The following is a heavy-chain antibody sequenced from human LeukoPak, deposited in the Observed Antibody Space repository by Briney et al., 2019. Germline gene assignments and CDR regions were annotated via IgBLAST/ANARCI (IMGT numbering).Heavy chain of an antibody. Sequence: GGSLRLSCAASGFTFSSYWMSWVRQAPGKGLEWVANIKQDGSEKYYVDSVKGRFTISRDNAKNSLYLQMNSLRAEDTAVYYCARVGSSSWYSAYFDYWGQGTLVTVSS. V-gene: IGHV3-7*01. J-gene: IGHJ4*02. CDR2: IKQDGSEK. CDR3: ARVGSSSWYSAYFDY. CDR1: GFTFSSYW. D-gene: IGHD6-13*01.